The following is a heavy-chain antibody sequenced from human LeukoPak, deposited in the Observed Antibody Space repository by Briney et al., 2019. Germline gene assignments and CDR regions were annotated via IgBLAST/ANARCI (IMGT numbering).Heavy chain of an antibody. J-gene: IGHJ6*02. CDR2: ISAYNGNT. V-gene: IGHV1-18*01. Sequence: ASVKVSCKASGYTFTSYGISWVRQAPGQGLEWMGWISAYNGNTNYAQKLQGRVTMTTDTSTSTAYMELRSLRSDDTAVYYCARDYYGSGSYYPYYYYGMDVWGQGTTVTVSS. D-gene: IGHD3-10*01. CDR1: GYTFTSYG. CDR3: ARDYYGSGSYYPYYYYGMDV.